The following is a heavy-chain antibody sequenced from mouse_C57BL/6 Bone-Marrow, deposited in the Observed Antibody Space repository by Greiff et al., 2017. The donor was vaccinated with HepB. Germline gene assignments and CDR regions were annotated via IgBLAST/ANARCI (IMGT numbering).Heavy chain of an antibody. Sequence: QVQLKQPGAELVKPGASVKLSCKASGYTFTSYWMQWVKQRPGQGLEWIGEIDPSDSYTNYNQKFKGKATLTVDTSSSTAYMQLSSLTSEDSAVYYCARPALLRAFDYWGQGTTLTVSS. CDR3: ARPALLRAFDY. D-gene: IGHD1-2*01. CDR2: IDPSDSYT. CDR1: GYTFTSYW. V-gene: IGHV1-50*01. J-gene: IGHJ2*01.